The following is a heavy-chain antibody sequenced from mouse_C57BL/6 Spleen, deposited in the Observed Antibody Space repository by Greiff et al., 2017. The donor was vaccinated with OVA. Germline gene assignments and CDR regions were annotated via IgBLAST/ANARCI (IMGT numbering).Heavy chain of an antibody. CDR3: ARGEDYFDD. J-gene: IGHJ2*01. CDR2: INPGSGGT. V-gene: IGHV1-54*01. Sequence: QVQLKESGAELVRPGTSVKVSCKASGYAFTNYLIEWVKQRPGQGLEWIGVINPGSGGTNYNEKFKGKATLTADKSSSTAYMQLSSLTSEDSAVYFCARGEDYFDDWGQGTTLTVSS. CDR1: GYAFTNYL.